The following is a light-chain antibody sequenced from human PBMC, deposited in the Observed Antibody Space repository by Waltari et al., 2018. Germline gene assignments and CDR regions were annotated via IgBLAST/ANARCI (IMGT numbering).Light chain of an antibody. J-gene: IGLJ3*02. CDR3: QTGGHGTWV. Sequence: QLVLTQSPSASASLGASVKLTCTLSSGLSSNVIAWLQQQPEKGPRYLMKVTSDGSHSKGDEFPDRFSGSSSGAERYLTISSLQSEDEADYYCQTGGHGTWVFGGGTKLTVL. CDR2: VTSDGSH. V-gene: IGLV4-69*01. CDR1: SGLSSNV.